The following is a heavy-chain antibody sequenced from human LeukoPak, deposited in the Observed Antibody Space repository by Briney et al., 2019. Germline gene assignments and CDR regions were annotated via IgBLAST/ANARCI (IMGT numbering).Heavy chain of an antibody. V-gene: IGHV3-48*01. J-gene: IGHJ4*02. CDR1: GFTFSTYT. D-gene: IGHD3-9*01. Sequence: GGSLRLSCAASGFTFSTYTMNWVRQAPGKGLEWVSSISSIGSTIYYADSVKGRFTISRDNAKNSLYLQMNSLKSEDTAMFYCAVWLAGVCYWGQGTLATVSS. CDR3: AVWLAGVCY. CDR2: ISSIGSTI.